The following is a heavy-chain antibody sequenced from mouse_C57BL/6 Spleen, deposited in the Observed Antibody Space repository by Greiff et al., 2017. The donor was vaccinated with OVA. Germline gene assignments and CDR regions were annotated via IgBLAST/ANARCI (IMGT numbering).Heavy chain of an antibody. J-gene: IGHJ2*01. V-gene: IGHV1-7*01. CDR3: ARSGTLANPYFDY. Sequence: VHLVESGAELAKPGASVKLSCKASGYTFTSYWMHWVKQRPGQGLEWIGYINPSSGDTKYNQKFKDKATLTADKSSSTAYMQLSSLTYEDSAVYYCARSGTLANPYFDYWGQGTTLTVSS. CDR2: INPSSGDT. D-gene: IGHD1-2*01. CDR1: GYTFTSYW.